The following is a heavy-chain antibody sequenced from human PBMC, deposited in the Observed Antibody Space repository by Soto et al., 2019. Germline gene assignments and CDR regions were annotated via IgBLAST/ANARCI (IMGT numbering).Heavy chain of an antibody. Sequence: PGPSLTISCKASGYSSTNYWIALVRQLPGKGLEWIGITFPGGSATVYSPSFQGQVTISDDRSIITAYLQRSGLKASEPSTYYCVAQRGPRGVSRYFDHWGQGTLVTVSS. CDR1: GYSSTNYW. V-gene: IGHV5-51*01. D-gene: IGHD3-9*01. CDR3: VAQRGPRGVSRYFDH. J-gene: IGHJ4*02. CDR2: TFPGGSAT.